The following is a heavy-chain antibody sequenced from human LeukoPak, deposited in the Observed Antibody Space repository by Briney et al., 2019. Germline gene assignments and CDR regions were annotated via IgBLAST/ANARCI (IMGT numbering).Heavy chain of an antibody. Sequence: GGSLRLSCAASGFTFSSYWMHWVRQAPGKGLVWVSRINNDESSTSFADSVKGRFTISRDNAKNTLYLQMNSMRVEDTAVYYCARGGRAVAGFDYWGQGTLVTVSS. CDR2: INNDESST. D-gene: IGHD6-19*01. CDR1: GFTFSSYW. J-gene: IGHJ4*02. CDR3: ARGGRAVAGFDY. V-gene: IGHV3-74*01.